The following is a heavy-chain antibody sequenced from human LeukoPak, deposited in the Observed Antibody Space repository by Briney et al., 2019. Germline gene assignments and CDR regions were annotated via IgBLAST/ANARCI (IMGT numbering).Heavy chain of an antibody. D-gene: IGHD3-22*01. Sequence: PGGSLTLSCAASGFTVSSNYWSWVRQAPGKGLEWAGVIYSGGSTYYAASVKGRFTISRDNSKNPLYLQMNSLRAEDTAVYYCASESGYYPYYFDYWGQGTLVTVSS. J-gene: IGHJ4*02. CDR3: ASESGYYPYYFDY. CDR1: GFTVSSNY. CDR2: IYSGGST. V-gene: IGHV3-53*01.